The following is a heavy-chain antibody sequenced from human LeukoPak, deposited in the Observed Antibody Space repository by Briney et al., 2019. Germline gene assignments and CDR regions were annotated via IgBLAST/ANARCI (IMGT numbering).Heavy chain of an antibody. CDR3: ARQARIVVVPADPFDY. CDR1: GYSFTSYW. CDR2: IYPGDSDT. J-gene: IGHJ4*02. Sequence: GESLKISCKGSGYSFTSYWIGWVRQMPGKGLEWMGIIYPGDSDTRYSPSFQGQVTISADKSISTAYLQWSSLKASDTAMYYCARQARIVVVPADPFDYWGQGTLVTVSS. D-gene: IGHD2-2*01. V-gene: IGHV5-51*01.